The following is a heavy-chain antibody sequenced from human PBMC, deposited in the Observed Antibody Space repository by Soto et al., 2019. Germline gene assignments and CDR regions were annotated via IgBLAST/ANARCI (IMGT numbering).Heavy chain of an antibody. V-gene: IGHV1-69*12. J-gene: IGHJ6*02. CDR1: GGTFSSYA. CDR3: ATAGDGSGSYSYGMNV. D-gene: IGHD3-22*01. CDR2: IIPIFGTA. Sequence: QVQLVQSGAEVKKPGSSVKVSCKASGGTFSSYAITWVRQAPGQGLEWMGGIIPIFGTANYAQKFQGRVTITADESTSTANLEPTSLKSEDTAVHYCATAGDGSGSYSYGMNVWGQGTTVTVSS.